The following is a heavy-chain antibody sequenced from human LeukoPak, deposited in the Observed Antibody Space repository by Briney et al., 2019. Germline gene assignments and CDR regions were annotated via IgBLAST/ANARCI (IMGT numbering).Heavy chain of an antibody. Sequence: PGGSLRLSCAASGFTFSSYEMNWVRQAPGKGLEWVSYISSSGSTIYYADSVKGRFTISRDNAKNSLYLQMNSLRAEDTAVYYCARGTRITMVRGVVLNWFDPWGQGTLVTVSS. D-gene: IGHD3-10*01. CDR2: ISSSGSTI. CDR1: GFTFSSYE. J-gene: IGHJ5*02. V-gene: IGHV3-48*03. CDR3: ARGTRITMVRGVVLNWFDP.